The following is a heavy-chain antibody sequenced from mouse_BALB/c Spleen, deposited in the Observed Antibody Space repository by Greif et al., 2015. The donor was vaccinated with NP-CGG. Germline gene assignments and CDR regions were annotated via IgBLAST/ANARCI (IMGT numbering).Heavy chain of an antibody. Sequence: EVKLMESGGGLVKPGGSLKLSCAASGFTFSSYAMSWVRQTPEKRLEWVATISSGGSYTYYPDSVKGRFTISRDNAKNTLYLQMSSLRSEDTAMYYCARLGDRDYAMDYWGQGTSVTVSS. CDR3: ARLGDRDYAMDY. D-gene: IGHD3-3*01. V-gene: IGHV5-9-1*01. CDR1: GFTFSSYA. CDR2: ISSGGSYT. J-gene: IGHJ4*01.